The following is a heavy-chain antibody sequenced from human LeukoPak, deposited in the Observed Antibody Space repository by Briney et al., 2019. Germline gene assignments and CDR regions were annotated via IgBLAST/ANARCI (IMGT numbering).Heavy chain of an antibody. CDR3: AKGIAARFRPPEDYGMDV. D-gene: IGHD6-6*01. J-gene: IGHJ6*02. V-gene: IGHV3-23*01. Sequence: PGGSLRLSCAASGFTFSSYAMSWVRQAPGKGLEWVSAISGSGGSTYYADSVKGRFTISRDNSKNTLYLQMNSLRAEDTAVYYCAKGIAARFRPPEDYGMDVWGRGTTVTVSS. CDR1: GFTFSSYA. CDR2: ISGSGGST.